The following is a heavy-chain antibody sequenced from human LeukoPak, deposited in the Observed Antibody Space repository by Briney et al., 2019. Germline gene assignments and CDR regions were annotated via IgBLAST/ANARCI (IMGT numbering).Heavy chain of an antibody. CDR1: GFTFSSYW. J-gene: IGHJ6*03. CDR2: IKQDGSVT. V-gene: IGHV3-7*01. Sequence: GGSLRLSCVAPGFTFSSYWTSGVRQAPGKGLEWVANIKQDGSVTYYVDSVKGRFTIARDNAKNSLYLQMTSLRAEDTAVYYCARVKRGNYYYYYYMDVWGKGTTVTVSS. CDR3: ARVKRGNYYYYYYMDV. D-gene: IGHD1-1*01.